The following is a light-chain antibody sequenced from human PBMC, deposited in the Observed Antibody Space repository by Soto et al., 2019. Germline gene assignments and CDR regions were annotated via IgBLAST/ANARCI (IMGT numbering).Light chain of an antibody. J-gene: IGLJ2*01. CDR1: SSDVGGYNY. CDR3: SAYAGSSTWV. CDR2: EVY. V-gene: IGLV2-8*01. Sequence: QSAPTQPPSASGSPGQSVTFSCTGTSSDVGGYNYVSWYQQYPGKAPKLTIYEVYKRHSGVPERFSGSKSGNTASLTVAGLQSEDEADYYCSAYAGSSTWVFGGGTKLTV.